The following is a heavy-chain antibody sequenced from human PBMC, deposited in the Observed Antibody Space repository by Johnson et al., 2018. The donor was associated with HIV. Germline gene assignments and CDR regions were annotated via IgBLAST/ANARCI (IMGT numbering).Heavy chain of an antibody. V-gene: IGHV3-53*01. CDR2: ISGSGGST. J-gene: IGHJ3*02. Sequence: VHLVESGGGLIQPGGSLRLSCAASGFTVSSNYMSWVRQAPGKGLEWVSVISGSGGSTYYADSVKGRFTISRDNSKNTLYLQMNSLRAEDTAVYYCARAPGAGDAFDIWGQGTMVTVSS. CDR3: ARAPGAGDAFDI. D-gene: IGHD7-27*01. CDR1: GFTVSSNY.